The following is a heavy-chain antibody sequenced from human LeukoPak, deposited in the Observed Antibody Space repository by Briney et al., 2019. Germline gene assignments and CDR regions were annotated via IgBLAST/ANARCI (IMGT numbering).Heavy chain of an antibody. CDR1: GFTFNSYS. CDR3: ARHNYYHFDY. Sequence: PGGSLRLSCTASGFTFNSYSMTWVRQAPGKVLEWVANIKHDGSEKYYVDSVRGRVTISRDNAKNSLYLQMNTLRAEDTAVYFCARHNYYHFDYWGQGTLVTASS. CDR2: IKHDGSEK. J-gene: IGHJ4*02. V-gene: IGHV3-7*01. D-gene: IGHD1-1*01.